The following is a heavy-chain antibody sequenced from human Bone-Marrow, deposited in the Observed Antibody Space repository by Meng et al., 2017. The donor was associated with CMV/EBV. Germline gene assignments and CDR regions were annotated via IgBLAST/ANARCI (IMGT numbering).Heavy chain of an antibody. Sequence: GESLKISCAASGFTFSDYYMSWIRQAPGKGLEWVAVIYSGGSTTYYIDSVKGRFTISRDDSKSTLFLQMNSLRAEDTAVYYCARKPLRLGELSPFDYWGQGTLVTVSS. CDR2: IYSGGSTT. V-gene: IGHV3-23*03. D-gene: IGHD3-16*02. CDR3: ARKPLRLGELSPFDY. J-gene: IGHJ4*02. CDR1: GFTFSDYY.